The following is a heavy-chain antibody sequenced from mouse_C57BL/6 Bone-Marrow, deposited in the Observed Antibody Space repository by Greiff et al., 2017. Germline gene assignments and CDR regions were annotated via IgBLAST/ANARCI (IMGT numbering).Heavy chain of an antibody. Sequence: VQLQQSGPELVKPGDSVKISCKASGYSFTGYFMNWVMQSHGKSLEWIGRINPYNGDTFYNQKFKGKATLTVDKSSSTAHMELRSLTSEDSAVYYCAREESDDYAVWFAYWGPKTLVTVSA. CDR3: AREESDDYAVWFAY. J-gene: IGHJ3*01. CDR1: GYSFTGYF. D-gene: IGHD2-4*01. V-gene: IGHV1-20*01. CDR2: INPYNGDT.